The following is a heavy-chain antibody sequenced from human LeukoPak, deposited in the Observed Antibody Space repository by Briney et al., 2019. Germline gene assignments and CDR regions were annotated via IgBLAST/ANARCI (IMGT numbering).Heavy chain of an antibody. CDR1: GYTLTSYD. V-gene: IGHV1-8*01. Sequence: GASVKVSCKASGYTLTSYDINWVRQATGQGLEWMGWMNPNSGNTGYAQKFQGRVTMTRNTSISTAYMELSSLRSEDTAVYYCARAVSSIRPYYYYYGMDVWGQGTTVTVSS. CDR2: MNPNSGNT. CDR3: ARAVSSIRPYYYYYGMDV. J-gene: IGHJ6*02. D-gene: IGHD2-2*01.